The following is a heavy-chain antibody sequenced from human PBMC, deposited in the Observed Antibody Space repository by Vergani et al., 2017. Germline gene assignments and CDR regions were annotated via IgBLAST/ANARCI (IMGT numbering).Heavy chain of an antibody. D-gene: IGHD2-15*01. V-gene: IGHV4-38-2*02. Sequence: QVQLQESGPGLVKPSQTLSLTCTVSGGSISSGYYWGWIRQPPGKGLEWIGSIYHSGSTYYNPSLKSRVTISVDTSKNQFSLKLSSVTAADTAVYYCARDTTEGYCSGGSCYPWGDFDYWGQGTLVTVSS. CDR1: GGSISSGYY. CDR2: IYHSGST. J-gene: IGHJ4*02. CDR3: ARDTTEGYCSGGSCYPWGDFDY.